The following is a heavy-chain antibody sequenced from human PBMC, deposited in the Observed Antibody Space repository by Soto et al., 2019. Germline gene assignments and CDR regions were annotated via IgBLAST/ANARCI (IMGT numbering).Heavy chain of an antibody. CDR1: GGTFSSYA. D-gene: IGHD6-6*01. CDR2: IIPIFGTS. CDR3: ARTVETSSSSAKSHPWNGFDP. Sequence: SVKVSCKASGGTFSSYAISWVRQAPGQGLEWMGGIIPIFGTSNYAQKFQGRVTITAAESTSTAYMELSSLKSEDTAVYYYARTVETSSSSAKSHPWNGFDPWGQGTLVTAPQ. J-gene: IGHJ5*02. V-gene: IGHV1-69*13.